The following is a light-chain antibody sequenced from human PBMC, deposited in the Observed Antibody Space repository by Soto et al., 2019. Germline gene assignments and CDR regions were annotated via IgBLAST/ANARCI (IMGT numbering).Light chain of an antibody. CDR1: SSDVGAYKY. Sequence: QSALTQPSSASGSPGQSVTISCTGTSSDVGAYKYVSWYQQYPGKAPKLMIYEVSKRPSGVPDHFSGSKSGNTASLTVSGLQAEDEADYYCTSYVGSNIWVFGGGTKRTVL. CDR3: TSYVGSNIWV. CDR2: EVS. V-gene: IGLV2-8*01. J-gene: IGLJ3*02.